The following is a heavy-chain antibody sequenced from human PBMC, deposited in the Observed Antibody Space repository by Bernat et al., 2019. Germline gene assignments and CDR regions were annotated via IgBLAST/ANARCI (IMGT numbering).Heavy chain of an antibody. CDR3: ASEDRGTSY. CDR2: ISSSGSTI. V-gene: IGHV3-48*03. J-gene: IGHJ4*02. Sequence: EVQLVESGGGLVQPGGSLRLSCAASRFTFSSYEMNWVRQAPGKGLEWVSYISSSGSTIYYAASVKGRFTISRDNAKNSLYLQINSLRAEDTAVYYCASEDRGTSYWGQGTLVTVSS. CDR1: RFTFSSYE. D-gene: IGHD3-16*01.